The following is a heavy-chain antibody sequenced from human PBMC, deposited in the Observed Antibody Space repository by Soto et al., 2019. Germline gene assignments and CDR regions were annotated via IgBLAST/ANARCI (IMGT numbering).Heavy chain of an antibody. D-gene: IGHD5-18*01. J-gene: IGHJ3*02. V-gene: IGHV4-31*03. CDR1: GGSISSSNYF. CDR2: IYYTGNA. CDR3: AGEVNTPMDSDAFDI. Sequence: QVQLQESGPGLVKPSQTLSLTCTVSGGSISSSNYFWSLIRQHPGKGLDWIGYIYYTGNAYYNPSLKSRVTRSVATSKNQISMKRSSVTAADTAVYYCAGEVNTPMDSDAFDIWGQGTMVTVSS.